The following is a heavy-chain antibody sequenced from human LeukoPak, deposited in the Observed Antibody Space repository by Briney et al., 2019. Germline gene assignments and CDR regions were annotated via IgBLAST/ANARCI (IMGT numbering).Heavy chain of an antibody. J-gene: IGHJ6*02. D-gene: IGHD3-10*01. CDR3: ARESSGSGSYYYGMDV. CDR2: IIPILGIA. V-gene: IGHV1-69*04. Sequence: SVKVSCKASGGTFSSYAISWVRQAPGQGLEWMGRIIPILGIANYAQKFQGRVTITADKSTSTAYMELSSLRPEDTAVYYCARESSGSGSYYYGMDVWGQGTTVTVSS. CDR1: GGTFSSYA.